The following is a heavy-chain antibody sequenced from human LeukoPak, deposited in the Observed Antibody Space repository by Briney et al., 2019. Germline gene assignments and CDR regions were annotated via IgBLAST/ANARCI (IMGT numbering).Heavy chain of an antibody. V-gene: IGHV3-9*01. CDR1: GFTFDDYA. CDR3: ARGDRREQLVPYYFDY. Sequence: GGSLRLSCAASGFTFDDYAMHWVRQAPGKGLEWVSGISWNSGSIGYADSVKGRFTISRDNAKNSLYLQMNSLRAEDTAVYYCARGDRREQLVPYYFDYWGQGTLVTVSS. D-gene: IGHD6-13*01. J-gene: IGHJ4*02. CDR2: ISWNSGSI.